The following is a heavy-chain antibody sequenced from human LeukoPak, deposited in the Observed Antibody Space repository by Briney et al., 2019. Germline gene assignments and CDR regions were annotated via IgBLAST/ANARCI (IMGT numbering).Heavy chain of an antibody. CDR2: INHSGST. CDR1: GGSFSGYY. CDR3: ARARIVGAYFDY. V-gene: IGHV4-34*01. D-gene: IGHD1-26*01. J-gene: IGHJ4*02. Sequence: SETLSLTCAVYGGSFSGYYWSWIRQPPGKGLEWIGEINHSGSTNYNPSLKSRVTISVDTSKNQFSLKLSSVTAADTAVYYCARARIVGAYFDYWAREPWSPSPQ.